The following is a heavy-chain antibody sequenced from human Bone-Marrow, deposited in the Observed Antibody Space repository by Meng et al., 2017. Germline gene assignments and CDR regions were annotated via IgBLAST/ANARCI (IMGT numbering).Heavy chain of an antibody. V-gene: IGHV3-33*01. CDR2: IWYDGSNK. CDR1: GFTFSSYG. CDR3: ARDNTDSSSWYWGRRPNNWFDP. J-gene: IGHJ5*02. Sequence: GESLKISCAASGFTFSSYGMHWVRQAPGKGLEWVAVIWYDGSNKYYADSVKGRFTISRDNSKNTLYLQMNSLRAEDTAVYYCARDNTDSSSWYWGRRPNNWFDPWGQGTLVTVSS. D-gene: IGHD6-13*01.